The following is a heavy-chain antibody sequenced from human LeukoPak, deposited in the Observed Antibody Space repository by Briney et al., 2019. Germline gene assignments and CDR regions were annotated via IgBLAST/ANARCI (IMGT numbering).Heavy chain of an antibody. D-gene: IGHD3-10*01. V-gene: IGHV3-21*01. CDR2: ISSSSSYI. CDR1: GFTFSSYS. CDR3: AKDRSGGWFDP. Sequence: GGSLRLSCAASGFTFSSYSMNWVRQAPGKGLEWVSSISSSSSYIYYADSVKGRFTISRDNSKNTLYLQMNSLRAEDTAVYYCAKDRSGGWFDPWGQGTLVTVSS. J-gene: IGHJ5*02.